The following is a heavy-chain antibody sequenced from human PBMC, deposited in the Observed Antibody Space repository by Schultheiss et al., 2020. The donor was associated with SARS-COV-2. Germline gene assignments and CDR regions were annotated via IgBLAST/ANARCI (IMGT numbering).Heavy chain of an antibody. V-gene: IGHV3-7*01. CDR3: ARDPMGVTGSFFDF. CDR1: GFTFSSYG. CDR2: IKQDGNAK. D-gene: IGHD1-26*01. J-gene: IGHJ4*02. Sequence: GESLKISCAASGFTFSSYGMHWVRQAPGKGLEWVANIKQDGNAKYYVDSVKGRFIISRDNADNSLHLQMNSLRAEDTAVYFCARDPMGVTGSFFDFWGQGTLVTVSS.